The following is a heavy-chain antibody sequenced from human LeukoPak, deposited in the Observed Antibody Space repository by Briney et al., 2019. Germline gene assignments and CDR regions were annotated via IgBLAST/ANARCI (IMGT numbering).Heavy chain of an antibody. D-gene: IGHD3-10*01. CDR3: ARTYGSGKMWFDP. V-gene: IGHV1-69*13. CDR1: GGTFSSYA. Sequence: SVKVSCKASGGTFSSYAISWVRQAPGQGLEWMGGIIPIFGTANYAQKFQGRVTITADESTSTAYMELSGLRSEDTAVYYCARTYGSGKMWFDPWGQGTLVTVSS. J-gene: IGHJ5*02. CDR2: IIPIFGTA.